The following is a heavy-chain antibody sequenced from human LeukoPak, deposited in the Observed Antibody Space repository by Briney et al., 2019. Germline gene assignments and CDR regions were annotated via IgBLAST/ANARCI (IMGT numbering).Heavy chain of an antibody. V-gene: IGHV1-18*01. CDR1: GYTFTSYG. D-gene: IGHD2-2*02. CDR2: ISAYNGNT. CDR3: ARDGGEVPAAIRGWFDP. Sequence: ASVKVSCKASGYTFTSYGISWVRQAPGQGLEWMGWISAYNGNTNYAQKPQGRVTMTTDTSTSTAYMELRSLRSDDTAVYYCARDGGEVPAAIRGWFDPWGQGTLVTVSS. J-gene: IGHJ5*02.